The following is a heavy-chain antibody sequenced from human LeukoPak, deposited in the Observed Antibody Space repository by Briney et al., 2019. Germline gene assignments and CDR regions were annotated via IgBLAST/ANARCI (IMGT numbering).Heavy chain of an antibody. D-gene: IGHD4-11*01. V-gene: IGHV1-18*01. CDR1: GYTFTSYG. CDR3: AGRRTSNYGPNYYYYYGMDV. J-gene: IGHJ6*02. Sequence: ASVKVSCKASGYTFTSYGISWVRQAPGQGLEWMAWISAYNGNTNYAQKLQGRVTMTTDTSTSTAYMELGSLRSDDTAVYYCAGRRTSNYGPNYYYYYGMDVWGQGTTVTVSS. CDR2: ISAYNGNT.